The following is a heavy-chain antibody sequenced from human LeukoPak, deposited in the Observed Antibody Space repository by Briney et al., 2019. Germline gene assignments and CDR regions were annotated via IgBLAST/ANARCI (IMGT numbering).Heavy chain of an antibody. CDR3: VKDLGNHYSQTLFDS. V-gene: IGHV3-64D*06. CDR1: GFTFSRYA. CDR2: ISNNGGST. Sequence: PGGSLRLSCSASGFTFSRYAMHWVRQAPGKGLEYVSAISNNGGSTYYADSVKGRFTISRDNSKNTLYLQMSSLRTEDTAVYSCVKDLGNHYSQTLFDSWGQGTLVTVSS. J-gene: IGHJ4*02. D-gene: IGHD1-14*01.